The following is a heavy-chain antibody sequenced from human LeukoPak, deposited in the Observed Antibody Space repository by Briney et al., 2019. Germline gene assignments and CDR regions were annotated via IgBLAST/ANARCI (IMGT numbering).Heavy chain of an antibody. J-gene: IGHJ5*02. D-gene: IGHD3-10*01. V-gene: IGHV1-3*01. CDR3: ARGKEENLLWFGELSRWGNRGGDWFDL. CDR1: GYTFTSYA. CDR2: INAGNGNT. Sequence: ASVKVSCKASGYTFTSYAMHWVRQAPGQRLEWMGWINAGNGNTKYSQKFQGRVTITRDTSVSTAYMELSSLRSEDTAVYYCARGKEENLLWFGELSRWGNRGGDWFDLWGQGTLVTVSS.